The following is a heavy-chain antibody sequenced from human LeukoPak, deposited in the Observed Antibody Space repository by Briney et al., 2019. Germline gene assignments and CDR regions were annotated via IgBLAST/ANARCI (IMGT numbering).Heavy chain of an antibody. J-gene: IGHJ4*02. CDR1: GGSISSGVYY. CDR3: ARAQGTSSYYFDY. Sequence: SQTLSLTCTVSGGSISSGVYYWSWIRQPLGKGLEWIGYIYHSGSTYYNSSLKSRVTISVDRSKNQFSLNLSSVTAADTAVYYCARAQGTSSYYFDYWGQGTLVTVSS. D-gene: IGHD1-1*01. CDR2: IYHSGST. V-gene: IGHV4-30-2*01.